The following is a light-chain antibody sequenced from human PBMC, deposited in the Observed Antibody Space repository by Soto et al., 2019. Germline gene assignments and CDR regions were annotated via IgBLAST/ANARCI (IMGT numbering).Light chain of an antibody. V-gene: IGLV2-14*01. Sequence: QSVLTQPASVSGSPGQSITISCTGTSSDVGAYNSVAWYQHNPGKAPKLMIYDVSNRPSGVSSRFSGSKSGNTASLSISGLQAEDEADYYCCLYVGATTYVFGTGTKVTVL. J-gene: IGLJ1*01. CDR2: DVS. CDR3: CLYVGATTYV. CDR1: SSDVGAYNS.